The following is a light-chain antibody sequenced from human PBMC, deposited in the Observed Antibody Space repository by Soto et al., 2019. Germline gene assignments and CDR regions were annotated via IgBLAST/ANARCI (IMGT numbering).Light chain of an antibody. V-gene: IGKV1-5*03. CDR2: KAS. J-gene: IGKJ1*01. CDR3: QQFHFYST. CDR1: QNINTW. Sequence: DLQSIQSPSTMSASIGDSVTITCRASQNINTWLAWYQQKPGKVPKLLIYKASNLESGVPSRFTGSGSGTEFTLTISSLQPDDFATYYCQQFHFYSTFGQGTKVDIK.